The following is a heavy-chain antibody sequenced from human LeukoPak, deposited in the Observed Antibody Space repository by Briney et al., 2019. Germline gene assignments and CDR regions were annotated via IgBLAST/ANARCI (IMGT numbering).Heavy chain of an antibody. J-gene: IGHJ4*02. D-gene: IGHD4-17*01. V-gene: IGHV4-39*01. CDR3: ARQNDYGDSLYYFDY. Sequence: SETLSLTCTVSGGSISSSSYYWGWIRQPPGKGLEWIGSIYYSGSTYYNPSLESRVTISVDTSKNQFSLKLSSVTAADTAVYYCARQNDYGDSLYYFDYWGQGTLVTVSS. CDR2: IYYSGST. CDR1: GGSISSSSYY.